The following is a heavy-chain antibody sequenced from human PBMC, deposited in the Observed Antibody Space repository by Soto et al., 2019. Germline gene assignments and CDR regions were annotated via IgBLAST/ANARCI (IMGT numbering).Heavy chain of an antibody. D-gene: IGHD3-22*01. CDR2: ISGSGGST. CDR1: GFTFSSYA. CDR3: AKAGYDSSGYYVYYYYGMDV. J-gene: IGHJ6*02. V-gene: IGHV3-23*01. Sequence: EVQLLESGGGLVQPGGSLRLSCAASGFTFSSYAMSWVRQAPGKGLEWVSAISGSGGSTYYADSVKGRFTISRDNSKNTLYLQMNSLRAEDTAVYYCAKAGYDSSGYYVYYYYGMDVWGQGTTVTVSS.